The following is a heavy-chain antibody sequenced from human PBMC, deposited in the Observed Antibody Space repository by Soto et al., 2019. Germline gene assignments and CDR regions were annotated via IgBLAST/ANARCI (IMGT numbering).Heavy chain of an antibody. CDR3: ARVIYGSGSYLSWFNP. J-gene: IGHJ5*02. D-gene: IGHD3-10*01. V-gene: IGHV4-59*01. Sequence: SETLSLTCTVSAGSIISYYWSWIRQPPGKGLEWIGYIYYSGSTNYNPSLKSRVTISVDTSKNQFSLKLSSVTAADTAVYYCARVIYGSGSYLSWFNPWGQGTLVT. CDR1: AGSIISYY. CDR2: IYYSGST.